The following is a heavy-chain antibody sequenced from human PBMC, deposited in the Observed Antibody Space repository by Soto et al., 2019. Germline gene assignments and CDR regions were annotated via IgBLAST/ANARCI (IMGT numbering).Heavy chain of an antibody. CDR2: IYYDDDK. J-gene: IGHJ4*02. CDR1: GFSLSTSGVG. V-gene: IGHV2-5*02. D-gene: IGHD2-15*01. CDR3: AGVVAATPFDY. Sequence: QITLKESGPTLVKPTQTLTLTCTFSGFSLSTSGVGVGWIRQPPGEALEWLALIYYDDDKRYSPSLKSRLTITKDTSKNQVVLTITNMDPVDTATYYCAGVVAATPFDYWGQGTLVTVSS.